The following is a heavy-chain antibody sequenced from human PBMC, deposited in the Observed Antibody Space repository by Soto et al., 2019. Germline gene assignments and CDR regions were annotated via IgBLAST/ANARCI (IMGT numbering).Heavy chain of an antibody. Sequence: QVTLKESGPVLVKPTETLTLTCTVSGFSLSNAVMGVSWIRQSPGKALEWLAFIFSNDEKAYSTSLKSRLTTSKDTAKSQVLLSMSNVDPVDTGPYYCARIFIAVDYYYYRMDLWGQGKTVNASS. D-gene: IGHD6-13*01. J-gene: IGHJ6*02. CDR1: GFSLSNAVMG. CDR2: IFSNDEK. CDR3: ARIFIAVDYYYYRMDL. V-gene: IGHV2-26*01.